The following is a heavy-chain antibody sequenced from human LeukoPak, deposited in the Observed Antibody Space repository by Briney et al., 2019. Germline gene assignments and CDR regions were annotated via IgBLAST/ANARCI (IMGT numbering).Heavy chain of an antibody. Sequence: PGGSLRLSCAASGFTFSSYWMHWVRHAPGKGLVWVSRINSDGSSTSYADSVKGRFTISRDNAKNTLYLQMNSLRAEDTAVYYCARSTRELSWGSDFDYWGQGTLVTVSS. J-gene: IGHJ4*02. D-gene: IGHD7-27*01. V-gene: IGHV3-74*01. CDR3: ARSTRELSWGSDFDY. CDR1: GFTFSSYW. CDR2: INSDGSST.